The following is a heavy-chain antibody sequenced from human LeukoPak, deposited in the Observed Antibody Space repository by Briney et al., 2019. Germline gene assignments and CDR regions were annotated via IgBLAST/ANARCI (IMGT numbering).Heavy chain of an antibody. Sequence: GRSLRLSCAASGFTFSSYAMHWVRQAPGKGLEWVAVISYDGSNKYYADSVKGRFTISRDNSKNTLYLQMNSLRAEDTAVYYCAKDPAASGSYYPPRGDYFNYWGQGTLVTVSS. CDR3: AKDPAASGSYYPPRGDYFNY. CDR2: ISYDGSNK. V-gene: IGHV3-30-3*01. D-gene: IGHD3-10*01. CDR1: GFTFSSYA. J-gene: IGHJ4*02.